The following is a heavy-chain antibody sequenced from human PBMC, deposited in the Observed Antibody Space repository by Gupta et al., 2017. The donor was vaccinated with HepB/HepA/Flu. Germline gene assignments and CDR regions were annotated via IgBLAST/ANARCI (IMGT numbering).Heavy chain of an antibody. CDR3: AKALSSGRLYYFDF. Sequence: EVPLLESGGGLVQPVGSVRLSCAACGVTFSSFGMSWVRQAPGKGLEWVSDIVGDGGKTHYADSLKGRFTISRDNSKNTVYLQMSSLSPEDTAVYYCAKALSSGRLYYFDFRGQGTLVTVSS. D-gene: IGHD6-19*01. J-gene: IGHJ4*02. V-gene: IGHV3-23*01. CDR2: IVGDGGKT. CDR1: GVTFSSFG.